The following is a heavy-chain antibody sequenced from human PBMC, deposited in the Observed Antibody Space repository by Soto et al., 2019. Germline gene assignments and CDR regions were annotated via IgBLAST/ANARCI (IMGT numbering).Heavy chain of an antibody. CDR2: IDHSGYT. Sequence: QVQLQQWGAGLLKPSETLSLTCAVYGGSFSGYYWNWIRQPPGKGLEWIGEIDHSGYTNYNPSLKIRVPISVDTSKNQSSLRLTSVTAADTAVYYCARVRAWFDPWGQGTLVTVSS. CDR1: GGSFSGYY. J-gene: IGHJ5*02. D-gene: IGHD3-3*01. V-gene: IGHV4-34*01. CDR3: ARVRAWFDP.